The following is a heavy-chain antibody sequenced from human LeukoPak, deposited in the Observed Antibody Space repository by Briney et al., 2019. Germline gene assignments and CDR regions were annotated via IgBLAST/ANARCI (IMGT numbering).Heavy chain of an antibody. CDR2: INPSGGST. J-gene: IGHJ5*02. V-gene: IGHV1-46*01. CDR3: AREIVVVPSAMGFDP. CDR1: GYSFTTYY. Sequence: ASVKVSCKASGYSFTTYYIHWVRQAPGQGLEWMGVINPSGGSTSFPQKFQARLTMTRDTSTRTVYMELSGLSSEDTAVYYCAREIVVVPSAMGFDPWGQGTLVTVSS. D-gene: IGHD2-2*01.